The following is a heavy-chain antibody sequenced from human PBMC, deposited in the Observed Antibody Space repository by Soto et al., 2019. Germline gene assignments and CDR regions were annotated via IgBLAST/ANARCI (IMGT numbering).Heavy chain of an antibody. CDR2: IDPSDSYT. D-gene: IGHD3-10*01. Sequence: EVQLVQSGAEVKKPGESLRISCKGSGYSFTSYWISWVRQMPGKGLEWMGRIDPSDSYTNYSPSFQGHVTISADKSISTAYLQWSSLKASDTAMYYCATSYYYGSGSYYNGNWFDPWGQGTLVTVSS. J-gene: IGHJ5*02. CDR1: GYSFTSYW. V-gene: IGHV5-10-1*01. CDR3: ATSYYYGSGSYYNGNWFDP.